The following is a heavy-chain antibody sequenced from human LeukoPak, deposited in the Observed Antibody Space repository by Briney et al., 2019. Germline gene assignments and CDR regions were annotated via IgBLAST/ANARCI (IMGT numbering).Heavy chain of an antibody. J-gene: IGHJ4*02. CDR2: INHSGST. D-gene: IGHD6-6*01. CDR1: GGPFSDYY. CDR3: AGSIAARLDY. V-gene: IGHV4-34*01. Sequence: SETLSLTCAVYGGPFSDYYWSWTRQPPGKGREGIGEINHSGSTNDNPSLKSRVTISADTSKNQFSLKLSSVTAADTAVYYCAGSIAARLDYWGQGTLVTVSS.